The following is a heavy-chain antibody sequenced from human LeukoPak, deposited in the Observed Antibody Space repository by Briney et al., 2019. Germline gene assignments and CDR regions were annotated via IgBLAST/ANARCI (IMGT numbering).Heavy chain of an antibody. CDR2: INPSGGTT. CDR1: GYTFTNYY. V-gene: IGHV1-46*01. J-gene: IGHJ3*02. CDR3: ARVRGLYQQLVPNDAFDI. Sequence: ASVKVSYKASGYTFTNYYIHWVRQAPGQGLEWMGMINPSGGTTRYAQRFQGRVTVTRDTSTSTVYIDLSSLRSEDTAVYYCARVRGLYQQLVPNDAFDIWGQGTMVTVSS. D-gene: IGHD6-6*01.